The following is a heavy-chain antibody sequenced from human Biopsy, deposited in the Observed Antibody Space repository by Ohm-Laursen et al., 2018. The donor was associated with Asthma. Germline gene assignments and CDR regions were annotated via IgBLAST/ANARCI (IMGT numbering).Heavy chain of an antibody. CDR1: GGTFNTYV. CDR3: ARKAGSCISRTCYSLDF. J-gene: IGHJ4*02. V-gene: IGHV1-69*13. D-gene: IGHD2-2*01. CDR2: INSVFGTT. Sequence: ASVKVSCKSLGGTFNTYVIGWVRQAPGQGLEWMGGINSVFGTTTYPQKFQDRVTITSDDSTSTVYMELSSLRSEDAAVYYCARKAGSCISRTCYSLDFWGQGTLVTVSS.